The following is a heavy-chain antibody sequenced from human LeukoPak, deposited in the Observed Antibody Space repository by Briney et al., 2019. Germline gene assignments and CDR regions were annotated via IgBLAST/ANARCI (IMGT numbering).Heavy chain of an antibody. Sequence: GGSLRLSCAASGFTFSSYAMSWVRQAPGKGLEWVSAISGSGGSTYYADSVKGRFTISRDNSKNTLYLQMNSLRAEDTPVYYCAKDSVGAPSWGAFDIWGQGTMVTVSS. CDR1: GFTFSSYA. V-gene: IGHV3-23*01. J-gene: IGHJ3*02. CDR3: AKDSVGAPSWGAFDI. CDR2: ISGSGGST. D-gene: IGHD1-26*01.